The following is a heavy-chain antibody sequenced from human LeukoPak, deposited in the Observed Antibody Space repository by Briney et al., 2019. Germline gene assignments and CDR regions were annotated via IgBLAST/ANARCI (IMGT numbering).Heavy chain of an antibody. CDR3: VRDWDHFDFDS. D-gene: IGHD3-9*01. V-gene: IGHV3-74*01. CDR1: GFTFSNYW. Sequence: GSLRLSCAASGFTFSNYWMHWIRQAPGKGLVWVSRIKGDGSHTIYADSVKGRFTISRDNAKNTLYLQMKSLRAEDTAVYYCVRDWDHFDFDSWGQGTLVAVSS. CDR2: IKGDGSHT. J-gene: IGHJ5*01.